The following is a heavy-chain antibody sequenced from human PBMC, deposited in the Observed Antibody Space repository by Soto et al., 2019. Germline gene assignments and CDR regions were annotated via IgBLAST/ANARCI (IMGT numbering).Heavy chain of an antibody. Sequence: EVQLVESGGGLVQPGRSLRLSCAASGFTFDDYAMHWVRQAPGKGLEWVSGISWNSGSIGYADSVKGRFTISRDNAKNSLDLQMNSLRAEDTALYYCAKGSRQWLVPSWLDPWCQGTLVTVSS. CDR2: ISWNSGSI. J-gene: IGHJ5*02. CDR1: GFTFDDYA. CDR3: AKGSRQWLVPSWLDP. V-gene: IGHV3-9*01. D-gene: IGHD6-19*01.